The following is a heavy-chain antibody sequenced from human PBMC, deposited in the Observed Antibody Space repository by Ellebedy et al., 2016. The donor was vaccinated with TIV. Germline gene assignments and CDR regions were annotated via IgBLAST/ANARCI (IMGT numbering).Heavy chain of an antibody. Sequence: PGGSLRLSCAASGFSFFTAWMNWVRQAPGKGLVWVGRIKTKTEGGTTDYAAPVKGRFTISRDDSKNTLYLQMNSLKTEETAVYYCTTVLHIGNYHGAFDIWGQGTMVTVSS. CDR3: TTVLHIGNYHGAFDI. D-gene: IGHD1-26*01. V-gene: IGHV3-15*07. CDR1: GFSFFTAW. J-gene: IGHJ3*02. CDR2: IKTKTEGGTT.